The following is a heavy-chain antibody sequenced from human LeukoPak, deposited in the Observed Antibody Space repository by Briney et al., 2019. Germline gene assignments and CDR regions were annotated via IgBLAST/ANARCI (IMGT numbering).Heavy chain of an antibody. V-gene: IGHV3-7*01. CDR2: IKQDGSEK. D-gene: IGHD6-19*01. CDR1: GFTFSSYW. CDR3: ARRGNGIAVAVDY. J-gene: IGHJ4*02. Sequence: PGGSLRLSCAASGFTFSSYWMSWVRQAPGKGLEWVANIKQDGSEKYYVDSVKGRFTISRDNAKNSLYLQMNSLRAEDTAVYYCARRGNGIAVAVDYWGQGTLVTVSS.